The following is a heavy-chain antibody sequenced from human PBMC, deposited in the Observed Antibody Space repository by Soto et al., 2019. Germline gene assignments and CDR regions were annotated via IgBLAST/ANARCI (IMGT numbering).Heavy chain of an antibody. CDR2: ISAYNGNT. CDR1: GYTFTSYG. D-gene: IGHD3-3*01. J-gene: IGHJ6*02. Sequence: ASVKVSCKASGYTFTSYGISWVRQAPGQGLEWMGWISAYNGNTNYAQKLQGRVTMTTDTSTSTAYMELRSLRSDDTAVYYCARDPGSESFTIFGVVRPHYYYYYGMDVWGQGTTVTVSS. CDR3: ARDPGSESFTIFGVVRPHYYYYYGMDV. V-gene: IGHV1-18*01.